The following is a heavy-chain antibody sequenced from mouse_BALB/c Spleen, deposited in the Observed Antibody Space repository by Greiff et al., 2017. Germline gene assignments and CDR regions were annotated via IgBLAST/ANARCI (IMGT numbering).Heavy chain of an antibody. Sequence: EVKLMESGGGLVQPGGSLKLSCAASGFDFSRYWMSWVRQAPGKGLEWIGEINPDSSTINYTPSLKDKFIISRDNAKNTLYLQMSKVRSEDTALYYCARYLYYYAMDYWGQGTSVTVSS. V-gene: IGHV4-1*02. CDR3: ARYLYYYAMDY. J-gene: IGHJ4*01. CDR2: INPDSSTI. D-gene: IGHD2-3*01. CDR1: GFDFSRYW.